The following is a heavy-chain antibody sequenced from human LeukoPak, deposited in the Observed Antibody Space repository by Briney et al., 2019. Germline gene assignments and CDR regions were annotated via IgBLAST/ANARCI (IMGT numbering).Heavy chain of an antibody. D-gene: IGHD3-22*01. CDR2: IYYSGST. J-gene: IGHJ4*02. CDR1: GGSISSYY. CDR3: ARDGFYYDSTGYYDY. Sequence: PSETLSLTCTVSGGSISSYYWSWIRQPPGKGLEWIGYIYYSGSTYYNPSLKSRVTISGDTSKNQFSLKLSSVTAADTAVYYCARDGFYYDSTGYYDYWGQGTLVTVSS. V-gene: IGHV4-59*12.